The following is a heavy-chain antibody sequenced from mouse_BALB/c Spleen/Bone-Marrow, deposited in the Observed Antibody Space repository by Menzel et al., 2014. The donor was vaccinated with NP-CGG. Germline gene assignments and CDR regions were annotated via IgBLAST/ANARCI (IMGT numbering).Heavy chain of an antibody. CDR3: VRDSGYSGSHN. CDR1: GFTFSDYY. J-gene: IGHJ3*01. Sequence: DVKLQASGGGLVKPGGSLKLSCAASGFTFSDYYMYWVRQTPEKRLVLVATISDGGTYTSYPDSVKGRFTISRDNAKDSLYLQMSSLKSEDTAMYYGVRDSGYSGSHNWGQGTLVTVSA. V-gene: IGHV5-4*02. CDR2: ISDGGTYT.